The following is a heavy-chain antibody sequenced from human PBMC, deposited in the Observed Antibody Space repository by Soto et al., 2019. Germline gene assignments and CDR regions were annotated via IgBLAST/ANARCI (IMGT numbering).Heavy chain of an antibody. CDR2: ISYDGSYK. J-gene: IGHJ4*02. V-gene: IGHV3-30*18. D-gene: IGHD3-16*01. Sequence: QVQLVESGGGVVQPGRSLRLSCAASGFTFSSYGMHWVRHAPGKGLEWVAVISYDGSYKYYADSVKGRFTISRDNSKNTLYLQMNSLRAEDTAVYYCAKCNGGFDYWGQGTLVTVSS. CDR3: AKCNGGFDY. CDR1: GFTFSSYG.